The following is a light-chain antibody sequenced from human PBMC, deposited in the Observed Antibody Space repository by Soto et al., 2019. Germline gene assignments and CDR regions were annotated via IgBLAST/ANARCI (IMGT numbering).Light chain of an antibody. V-gene: IGKV1-39*01. CDR3: QQSYITPPIT. CDR2: AAS. CDR1: QSVSRY. J-gene: IGKJ5*01. Sequence: DFQLTHSPSSLSELVGDRGTITYRASQSVSRYLNWYQHKPGKAPKLLINAASNLRSGVPSRFSGSGSGTDFTLTIDGLQPEDFAVYYCQQSYITPPITFGQGTRLEI.